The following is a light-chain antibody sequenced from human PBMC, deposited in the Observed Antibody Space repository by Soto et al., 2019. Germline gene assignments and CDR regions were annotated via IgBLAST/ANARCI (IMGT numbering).Light chain of an antibody. V-gene: IGLV2-14*01. J-gene: IGLJ1*01. CDR3: SSYTSSNTYV. Sequence: QSALTQPASVSGSPGQSITVSCTGTSSDVGGYNYVSWYQQHPGKVPQLMIYDVSNRPSGVSNRLSGSKSGNTASLTISGLQAEDEADYYCSSYTSSNTYVFGTGTKVTVL. CDR1: SSDVGGYNY. CDR2: DVS.